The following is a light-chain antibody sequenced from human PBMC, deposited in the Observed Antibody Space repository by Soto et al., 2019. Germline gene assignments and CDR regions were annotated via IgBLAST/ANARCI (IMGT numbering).Light chain of an antibody. CDR3: QQRSNWPIT. J-gene: IGKJ5*01. V-gene: IGKV3-11*01. CDR2: RTS. CDR1: QSISSN. Sequence: EIVVTQSPATLSVSPGERATLSCRASQSISSNLAWYQQKPGQAPRLLMFRTSSRATGFPARFSGSGSGTDFTLTISSLEPEDFAVYYCQQRSNWPITFGQGTRLEIK.